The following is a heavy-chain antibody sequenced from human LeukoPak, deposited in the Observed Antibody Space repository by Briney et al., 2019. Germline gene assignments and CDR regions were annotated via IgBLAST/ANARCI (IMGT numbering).Heavy chain of an antibody. J-gene: IGHJ3*02. V-gene: IGHV4-31*03. CDR1: GGSISSGGYY. CDR2: IYYSGST. Sequence: SETLSLTCTVSGGSISSGGYYWSWIRQHPGKGLEWIGYIYYSGSTYYNPSLKSRVTISVDTSKNQFSLKLSSVTAADTAVYYCARGNARYDAFDIWGQGTMVTVS. CDR3: ARGNARYDAFDI.